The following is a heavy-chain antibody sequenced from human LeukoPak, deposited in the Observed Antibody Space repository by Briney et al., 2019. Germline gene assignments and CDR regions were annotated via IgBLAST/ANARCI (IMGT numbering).Heavy chain of an antibody. CDR3: ARGGRYYDSSGYYHDAFDI. D-gene: IGHD3-22*01. CDR1: GFAVSRNY. V-gene: IGHV3-53*01. J-gene: IGHJ3*02. CDR2: IYSGGGT. Sequence: GGSLTLSCVASGFAVSRNYMSWVRQAPGKGLEWVSVIYSGGGTYYSNSVMRRFTISRDNSKNTLYLQMNRLRAEDTAVYYCARGGRYYDSSGYYHDAFDIWGQGTMVTVSS.